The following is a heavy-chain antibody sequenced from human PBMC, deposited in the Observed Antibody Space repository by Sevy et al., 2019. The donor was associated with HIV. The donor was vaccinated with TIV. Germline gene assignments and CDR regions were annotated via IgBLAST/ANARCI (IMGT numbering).Heavy chain of an antibody. CDR2: LKQDGSVR. Sequence: GGSLRLSCVASGFTLNSYWMSWVRRAPGKGLEWVANLKQDGSVRYYVDSVKGRFTISRDNARNSVYLQMNSLRVEDTALYYCVRAIAADGSFWGQGTLVTVSS. CDR3: VRAIAADGSF. V-gene: IGHV3-7*01. J-gene: IGHJ4*02. D-gene: IGHD6-13*01. CDR1: GFTLNSYW.